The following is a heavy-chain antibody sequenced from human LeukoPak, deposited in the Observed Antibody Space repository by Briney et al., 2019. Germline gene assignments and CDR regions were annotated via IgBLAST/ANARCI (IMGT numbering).Heavy chain of an antibody. CDR3: ANLARNIVVVPAAPYFDY. J-gene: IGHJ4*02. Sequence: PGGSLRLSCAASGFTFSSYAMSWVRQAPGKGLEWVSAISGSGGSTYYADSVKGRFTISRDNSKNTLYLQMNNLRAEDKAVYYCANLARNIVVVPAAPYFDYWGQGTLVTVSS. CDR1: GFTFSSYA. CDR2: ISGSGGST. D-gene: IGHD2-2*01. V-gene: IGHV3-23*01.